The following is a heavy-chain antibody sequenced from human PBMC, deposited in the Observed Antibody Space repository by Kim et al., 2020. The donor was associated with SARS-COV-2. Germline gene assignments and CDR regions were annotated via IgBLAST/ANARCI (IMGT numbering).Heavy chain of an antibody. V-gene: IGHV3-30*18. J-gene: IGHJ6*02. CDR1: GFTFSSYG. CDR3: AKAGPAMVGFSWHYYYGMDV. D-gene: IGHD5-18*01. Sequence: GGSLRLSCAASGFTFSSYGMHWVRQAPGKGLEWVAVISYDGSNKYYADSVKGRFTISRDNSKNTLYLQMNSLRAEDTAVYYCAKAGPAMVGFSWHYYYGMDVWGQGTTVTVSS. CDR2: ISYDGSNK.